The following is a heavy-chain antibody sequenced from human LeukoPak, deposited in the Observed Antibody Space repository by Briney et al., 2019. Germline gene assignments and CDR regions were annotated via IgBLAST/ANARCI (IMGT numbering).Heavy chain of an antibody. D-gene: IGHD3-9*01. CDR1: GXTFSDYY. V-gene: IGHV3-11*05. CDR3: ARDYDILTGYFRGGFDY. J-gene: IGHJ4*02. Sequence: GGSLRLSCAASGXTFSDYYMSWIRQAPGKGLEWISYITSSSSDTNYEDSVKGRFTISRDNAKKSLYLQMNSLRAEDTAVYYCARDYDILTGYFRGGFDYWGQGTLVTVSS. CDR2: ITSSSSDT.